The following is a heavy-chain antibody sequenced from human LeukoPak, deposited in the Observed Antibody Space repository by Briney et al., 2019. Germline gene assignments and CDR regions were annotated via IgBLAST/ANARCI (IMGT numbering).Heavy chain of an antibody. CDR3: ARGEEMATRMGIDY. CDR2: ISSGGSTI. CDR1: RFTFTNYA. D-gene: IGHD5-24*01. Sequence: GGSLRLSCAASRFTFTNYAMNWVRQAPGKGVEWVSYISSGGSTIYYADSVKGRFTISRNNARNSLYLQMNSLRAEDAAMYYCARGEEMATRMGIDYWGQGTLVTVSS. V-gene: IGHV3-48*01. J-gene: IGHJ4*02.